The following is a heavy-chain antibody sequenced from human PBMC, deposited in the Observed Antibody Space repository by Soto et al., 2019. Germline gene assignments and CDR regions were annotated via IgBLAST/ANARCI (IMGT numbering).Heavy chain of an antibody. Sequence: GGSLRLSCAASGFTFSSYAMHWVRQAPGKGLELVAVISYDGSNKYYADSVKGRFTISRDNSKNTLYLQMNSLRAEDTAVYYCARGYCSGGSCYDIYYYYYGMDVWGQGTTVTVSS. CDR2: ISYDGSNK. D-gene: IGHD2-15*01. V-gene: IGHV3-30-3*01. CDR1: GFTFSSYA. J-gene: IGHJ6*02. CDR3: ARGYCSGGSCYDIYYYYYGMDV.